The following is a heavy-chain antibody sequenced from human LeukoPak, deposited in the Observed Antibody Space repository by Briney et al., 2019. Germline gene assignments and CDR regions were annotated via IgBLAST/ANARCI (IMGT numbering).Heavy chain of an antibody. D-gene: IGHD5-24*01. CDR3: ARIGRDGYNLGY. V-gene: IGHV4-59*01. J-gene: IGHJ4*02. CDR2: IYYSGST. Sequence: SETLSLACTVSGGSISSYYWSWIRQPPGKGLEWIGYIYYSGSTNYNPSLKSRVTISVDTSKNQFSLKLSSVTAADTAVYYCARIGRDGYNLGYWGQGTLVTVSS. CDR1: GGSISSYY.